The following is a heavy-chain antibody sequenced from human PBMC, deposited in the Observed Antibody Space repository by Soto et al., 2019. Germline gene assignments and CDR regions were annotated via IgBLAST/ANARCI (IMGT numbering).Heavy chain of an antibody. J-gene: IGHJ6*02. CDR3: ARRIQLWFPSAYYDGMDV. CDR2: ISGSGGST. V-gene: IGHV3-23*01. D-gene: IGHD5-18*01. CDR1: GFTFSSYA. Sequence: EVQLLESGGGLVQPGGSLRLSCAASGFTFSSYAMSWVRQAPGKGLEWVSAISGSGGSTYYADSVKGRFTISRDNSKNTLYLQMNSLRAEDTAVYYCARRIQLWFPSAYYDGMDVWGQGTTVTVSS.